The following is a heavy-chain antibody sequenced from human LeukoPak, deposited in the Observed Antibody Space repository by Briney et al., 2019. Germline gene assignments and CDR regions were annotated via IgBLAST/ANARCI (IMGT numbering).Heavy chain of an antibody. V-gene: IGHV1-69*06. CDR3: AGYGSGSYLPYYFDY. D-gene: IGHD3-10*01. J-gene: IGHJ4*02. CDR2: TIPIFGTA. Sequence: ASVKVSCKASGGTFSSYAISWVRQAPGQGLEWMGGTIPIFGTANYAQKFQGRVTITADKSTSTAYMELSSLRSEDTVVYYCAGYGSGSYLPYYFDYWGQGTLVTVSS. CDR1: GGTFSSYA.